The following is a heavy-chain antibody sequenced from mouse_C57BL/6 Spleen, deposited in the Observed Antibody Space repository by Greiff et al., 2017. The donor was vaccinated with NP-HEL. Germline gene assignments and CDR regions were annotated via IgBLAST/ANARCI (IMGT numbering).Heavy chain of an antibody. CDR2: INYDGSST. CDR3: AREDKGYFDY. J-gene: IGHJ2*01. Sequence: EVNVVESEGGLVQPGSSMKLSCTASGFTFSDYYMAWVRQVPEKGLEWVANINYDGSSTYYLDSLKSRFIISRDNAKNILYLQMSSLKSEDTATYYCAREDKGYFDYWGQGTTLTVSS. CDR1: GFTFSDYY. V-gene: IGHV5-16*01.